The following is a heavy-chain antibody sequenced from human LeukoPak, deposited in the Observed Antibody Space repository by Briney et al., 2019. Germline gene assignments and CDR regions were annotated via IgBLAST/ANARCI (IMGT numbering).Heavy chain of an antibody. CDR1: GFTFSSYG. V-gene: IGHV3-30*02. J-gene: IGHJ6*03. Sequence: GGSLRLSCAASGFTFSSYGMHWVRQAPGKGLEWVAFIRYDGSNKYYADSVKGRFTISRDNSKNTLYPQMNSLRAEDTAVYYCAKGAARDFYYYYYYMDVWGKGTTVTVSS. CDR2: IRYDGSNK. CDR3: AKGAARDFYYYYYYMDV. D-gene: IGHD6-6*01.